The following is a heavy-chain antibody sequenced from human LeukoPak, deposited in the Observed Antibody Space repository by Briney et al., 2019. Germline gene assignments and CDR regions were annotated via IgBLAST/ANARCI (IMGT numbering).Heavy chain of an antibody. V-gene: IGHV3-21*01. D-gene: IGHD3-10*01. J-gene: IGHJ5*02. CDR2: ISSSSSYI. CDR1: GFTFSSYS. Sequence: HGGSLRLSCAASGFTFSSYSMNWVRQAPGKGLEWVSSISSSSSYIYYADSVKGRFTISRDNAKNSLYLQMNSLRAEDTAVYYCARDFTMVRGVILNWFDPWGQGTLVTVSS. CDR3: ARDFTMVRGVILNWFDP.